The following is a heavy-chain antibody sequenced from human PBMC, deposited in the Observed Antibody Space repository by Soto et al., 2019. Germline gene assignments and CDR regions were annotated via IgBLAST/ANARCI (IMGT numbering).Heavy chain of an antibody. D-gene: IGHD3-10*01. J-gene: IGHJ6*02. Sequence: GASVKVSCKASGYTFTSYAMHWVRQAPGQRLEWMGWINAGNGNTKYSQKFQGRVTITRDTSASTAYMELSSLRSEDTAVYYCARDALLWFGELSSYGMDVWGQGTTVTVS. V-gene: IGHV1-3*01. CDR1: GYTFTSYA. CDR2: INAGNGNT. CDR3: ARDALLWFGELSSYGMDV.